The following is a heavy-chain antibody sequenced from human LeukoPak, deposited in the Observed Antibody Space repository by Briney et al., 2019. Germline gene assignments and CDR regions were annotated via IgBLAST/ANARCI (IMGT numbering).Heavy chain of an antibody. D-gene: IGHD7-27*01. V-gene: IGHV4-59*02. CDR2: IYHTGST. CDR1: GGSVSDYY. J-gene: IGHJ4*02. CDR3: ASRKLGNDY. Sequence: PSETLSLTCTISGGSVSDYYWSWIRQSPGKGLQWIGYIYHTGSTSYSPSLKSRVTISADTSQNQFSLKLSSVTAADTAVYYCASRKLGNDYWGQGTLVTVSS.